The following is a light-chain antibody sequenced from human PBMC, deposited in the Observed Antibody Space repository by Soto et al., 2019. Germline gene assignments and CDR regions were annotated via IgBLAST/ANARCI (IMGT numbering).Light chain of an antibody. CDR1: SSNIGSNT. J-gene: IGLJ2*01. CDR3: ASWDDSLNGPL. V-gene: IGLV1-44*01. CDR2: SNN. Sequence: QPVLTQPPSASGTPGQRVTIFCSGSSSNIGSNTVNWYQQLPGTAPKLLIYSNNQRPSGVPDRFSGSKSGTSASLAISGLQSEDEADYYCASWDDSLNGPLFGGGTQLTVL.